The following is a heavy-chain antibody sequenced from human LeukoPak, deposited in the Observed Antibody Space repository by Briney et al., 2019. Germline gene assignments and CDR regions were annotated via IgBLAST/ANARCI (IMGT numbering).Heavy chain of an antibody. J-gene: IGHJ4*02. CDR3: ARLTPLYYDFWSGYPDY. CDR2: VYPGDSET. V-gene: IGHV5-51*01. D-gene: IGHD3-3*01. Sequence: GESLKISCKGSGYYFTDYWIGWVRQMPGKGLEWMGIVYPGDSETRYSPSFQGQVTISADKSITTAYLQWSSLKASDTAMYYCARLTPLYYDFWSGYPDYWGQGTLVTVSS. CDR1: GYYFTDYW.